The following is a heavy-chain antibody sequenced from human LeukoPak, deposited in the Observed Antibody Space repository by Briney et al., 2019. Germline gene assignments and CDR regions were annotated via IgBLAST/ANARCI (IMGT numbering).Heavy chain of an antibody. V-gene: IGHV4-39*01. CDR1: GGSLSSSSYY. CDR2: IYYSGST. Sequence: SETLSLTCTVSGGSLSSSSYYWGWIRQPPGKGLEWIGSIYYSGSTYYNPSLKSRVTISVATSKNQFSLKLSSVTAADTAVYYCASEQGFGELLTFDYWGQGTLVTVSS. D-gene: IGHD3-10*01. J-gene: IGHJ4*02. CDR3: ASEQGFGELLTFDY.